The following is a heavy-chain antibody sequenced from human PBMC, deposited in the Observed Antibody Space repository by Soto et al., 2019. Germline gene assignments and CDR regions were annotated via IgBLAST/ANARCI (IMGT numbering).Heavy chain of an antibody. CDR2: IYPGDSDT. Sequence: GESLKISCKGSGYSYTSYWIGWVRQMPGKGLEWMGIIYPGDSDTRYSPSFQGQVTISADKSISTAYLQWSSLKASDTAMYYCASHYDILTGYYRPYHAFDIWGQGTMVTVSS. D-gene: IGHD3-9*01. V-gene: IGHV5-51*01. CDR1: GYSYTSYW. CDR3: ASHYDILTGYYRPYHAFDI. J-gene: IGHJ3*02.